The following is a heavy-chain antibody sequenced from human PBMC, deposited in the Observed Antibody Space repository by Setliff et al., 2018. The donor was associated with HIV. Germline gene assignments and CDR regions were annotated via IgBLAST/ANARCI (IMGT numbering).Heavy chain of an antibody. V-gene: IGHV1-3*01. D-gene: IGHD6-13*01. J-gene: IGHJ2*01. CDR3: ARPAYSSTWVDWYFDL. CDR1: GYSFTSYW. Sequence: PGESLKISCKGSGYSFTSYWIGWVRQAPGQRLEWMGWINGGNGNTKYSQKFQDRVTITRDTSANTAYLELSGLRSEDTALYYCARPAYSSTWVDWYFDLWGRGTLVTVSS. CDR2: INGGNGNT.